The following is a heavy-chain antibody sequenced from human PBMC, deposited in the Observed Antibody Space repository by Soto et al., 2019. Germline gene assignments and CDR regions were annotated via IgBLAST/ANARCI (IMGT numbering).Heavy chain of an antibody. D-gene: IGHD2-2*01. Sequence: SETLSLTCTVSGGSISGYYWSWVRQPAGKGLEWVGRIYSDGTTNYSPPLKSRVTMSLDTSKDQFSLHLNSVTAADTAVYYCSRVGCSNSKCYTRGMDVWGQGTTVTVSS. CDR2: IYSDGTT. V-gene: IGHV4-4*07. CDR3: SRVGCSNSKCYTRGMDV. J-gene: IGHJ6*02. CDR1: GGSISGYY.